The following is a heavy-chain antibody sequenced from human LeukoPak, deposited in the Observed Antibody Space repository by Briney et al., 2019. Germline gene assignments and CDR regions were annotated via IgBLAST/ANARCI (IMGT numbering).Heavy chain of an antibody. CDR2: IYFNGNT. D-gene: IGHD3-22*01. J-gene: IGHJ4*02. V-gene: IGHV4-39*07. CDR3: ARDRVTLNYYDSSGYDC. Sequence: SSETLSLTCTVSGDSIGSSGYYWVWIRQPPGKGLEWVANIYFNGNTYYNPSLKSRVTISLDTSKNQFSLKLSSVTAADTAVYYCARDRVTLNYYDSSGYDCWGQGTLVTVSS. CDR1: GDSIGSSGYY.